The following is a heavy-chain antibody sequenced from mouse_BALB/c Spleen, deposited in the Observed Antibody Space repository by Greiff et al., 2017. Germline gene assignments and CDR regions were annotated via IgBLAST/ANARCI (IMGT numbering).Heavy chain of an antibody. CDR2: ISYSGST. D-gene: IGHD1-1*01. Sequence: EVKLLESGPSLVKPSQTLSLTCSVTGDSITSGYWNWIRKFPGNKLEYMGYISYSGSTYYNPSLKSRISITRDTSKNQYYLQLNSVTTEDTATYYCARYRDYYGYFDYWGQGTTLTVAS. J-gene: IGHJ2*01. V-gene: IGHV3-8*02. CDR1: GDSITSGY. CDR3: ARYRDYYGYFDY.